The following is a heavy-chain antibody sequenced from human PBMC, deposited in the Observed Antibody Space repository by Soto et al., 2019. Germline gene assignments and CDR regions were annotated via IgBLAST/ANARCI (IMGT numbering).Heavy chain of an antibody. Sequence: QVQLVESGGRVVQPGRSLRLSCAASGFSFSNYGMHWVRQAPGKGLEWVALIWHDGSNKYYAESVKGRFTISRDNSKDMVYLQMNSLRAEDTAMYYCARDGDANTGFGKYYWGQGTLVTVSS. J-gene: IGHJ4*02. V-gene: IGHV3-33*01. CDR3: ARDGDANTGFGKYY. CDR2: IWHDGSNK. D-gene: IGHD3-16*01. CDR1: GFSFSNYG.